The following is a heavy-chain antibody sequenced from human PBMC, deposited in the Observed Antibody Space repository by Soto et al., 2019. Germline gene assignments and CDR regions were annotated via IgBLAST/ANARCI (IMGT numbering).Heavy chain of an antibody. Sequence: SETLSLTCTVSGGSISSGGYYWSWIRQHPGKGLEWIGYIYYSGSTYYNPSLKSRVTISVDTSKNQFSLKLSSVTAADTAVYSCATSGSPSRGRRAFDIWGQGTMVTVSS. D-gene: IGHD6-19*01. CDR1: GGSISSGGYY. J-gene: IGHJ3*02. CDR2: IYYSGST. CDR3: ATSGSPSRGRRAFDI. V-gene: IGHV4-31*03.